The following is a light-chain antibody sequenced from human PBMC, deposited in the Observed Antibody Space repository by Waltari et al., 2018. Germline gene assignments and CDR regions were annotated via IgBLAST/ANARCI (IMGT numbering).Light chain of an antibody. CDR2: DVP. J-gene: IGLJ2*01. Sequence: QSALTKPASMSGSPGQSITISCTGTSSDVDGFNFVSWYQQYPGKAPKLIIYDVPNRPSGVSHRFSGSRSGNTASLTISGLQAEDEADYYCSSYTSVNTRFGGGTKLTVL. CDR3: SSYTSVNTR. CDR1: SSDVDGFNF. V-gene: IGLV2-14*03.